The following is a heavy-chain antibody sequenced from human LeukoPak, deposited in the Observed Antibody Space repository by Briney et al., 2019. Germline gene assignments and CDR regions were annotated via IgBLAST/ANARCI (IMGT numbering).Heavy chain of an antibody. CDR1: GFTFDDYA. Sequence: TLRLSFAASGFTFDDYAMHWVRPAPGKGLEWVSGISWNSGSIGYADSVKGRFTISRDNARNSLYLQMNSLRAEDTALYYCAKDIGADYVWGSYHDYWGQGTLVTVSS. D-gene: IGHD3-16*01. CDR3: AKDIGADYVWGSYHDY. CDR2: ISWNSGSI. J-gene: IGHJ4*02. V-gene: IGHV3-9*01.